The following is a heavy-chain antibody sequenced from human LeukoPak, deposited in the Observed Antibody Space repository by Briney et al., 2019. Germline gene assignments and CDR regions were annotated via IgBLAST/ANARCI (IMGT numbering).Heavy chain of an antibody. CDR2: IYIGGST. CDR1: GFTVSASS. Sequence: GRSLRLSCAASGFTVSASSMSWARQDPGKGLEWVSVIYIGGSTSYGASVKGRFTISRDNSRNTLYLQMNSLRAEDTAVYYCVMRRGFDYWGQGTLVSVSS. J-gene: IGHJ4*02. CDR3: VMRRGFDY. V-gene: IGHV3-53*01. D-gene: IGHD3-10*01.